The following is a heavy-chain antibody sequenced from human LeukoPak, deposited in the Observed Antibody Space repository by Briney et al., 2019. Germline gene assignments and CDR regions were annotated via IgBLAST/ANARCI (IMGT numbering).Heavy chain of an antibody. V-gene: IGHV3-23*01. D-gene: IGHD2-15*01. CDR3: AKVSRGYCRGGTCYYYYGMDV. CDR1: GFTFSSYA. CDR2: VFGSGGST. J-gene: IGHJ6*02. Sequence: GGSLRLSCAASGFTFSSYAMRWVRQAPGKGLEWVSIVFGSGGSTYYADSVKGRFTISRDNSKNTLYLQMNSLRAEDTAVYYCAKVSRGYCRGGTCYYYYGMDVWGQGTTVTVSS.